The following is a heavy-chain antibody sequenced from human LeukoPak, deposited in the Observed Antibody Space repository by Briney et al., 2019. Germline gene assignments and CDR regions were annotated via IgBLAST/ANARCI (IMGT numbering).Heavy chain of an antibody. J-gene: IGHJ4*02. D-gene: IGHD1-26*01. CDR2: ISAYNGNT. Sequence: GASVKVSCKASGYTFTSYGISWVRQAPGQGLEWMGWISAYNGNTNYAQKLQGRVTMTTDTSTSTAYMELRSLRSDDTAVYYCARDAEWELRPRSRDQTLDYWGQGTLVTVSS. CDR1: GYTFTSYG. V-gene: IGHV1-18*01. CDR3: ARDAEWELRPRSRDQTLDY.